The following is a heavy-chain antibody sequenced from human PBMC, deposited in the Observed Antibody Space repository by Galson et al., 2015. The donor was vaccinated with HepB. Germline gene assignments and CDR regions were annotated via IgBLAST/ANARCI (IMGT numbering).Heavy chain of an antibody. V-gene: IGHV1-18*01. J-gene: IGHJ4*02. CDR3: ARDPIPRITMVRGVIIDFDY. D-gene: IGHD3-10*01. CDR2: ISAYNGNT. CDR1: GYTFTSYG. Sequence: SVKVSCKASGYTFTSYGISWVRQAPGQGLEWMGWISAYNGNTNYVQKLQGRVTMTTDTSTSTAYMELRSLRSDDTAVYYCARDPIPRITMVRGVIIDFDYWGQGTLVTVSS.